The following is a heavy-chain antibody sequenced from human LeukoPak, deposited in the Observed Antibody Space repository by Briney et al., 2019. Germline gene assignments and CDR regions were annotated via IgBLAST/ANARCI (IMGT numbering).Heavy chain of an antibody. CDR2: ISGSGRST. CDR1: GFTFSNFA. J-gene: IGHJ4*02. V-gene: IGHV3-23*01. CDR3: AKRAAYYFDS. Sequence: GGSLRLSCAASGFTFSNFAMSWVRQAPGKGLEWVSAISGSGRSTYYADSVKGRFTISRDNSKNTLYLQMNSLRAEDTAVYYCAKRAAYYFDSWGQGTLVTVSS.